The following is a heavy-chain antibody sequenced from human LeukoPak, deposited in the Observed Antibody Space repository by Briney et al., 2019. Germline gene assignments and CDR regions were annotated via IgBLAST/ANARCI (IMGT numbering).Heavy chain of an antibody. Sequence: GGSLRLSCAASGFTFDDYAMHWVRQAPGKGLEWVSGISWNSGSIGYADSVKGRFTISRDNSKNTLYLQMNSLRAEDTAVYYCAKVLEPNYYYYYMDVWGKGTTVTVSS. CDR3: AKVLEPNYYYYYMDV. CDR2: ISWNSGSI. D-gene: IGHD2/OR15-2a*01. V-gene: IGHV3-9*01. CDR1: GFTFDDYA. J-gene: IGHJ6*03.